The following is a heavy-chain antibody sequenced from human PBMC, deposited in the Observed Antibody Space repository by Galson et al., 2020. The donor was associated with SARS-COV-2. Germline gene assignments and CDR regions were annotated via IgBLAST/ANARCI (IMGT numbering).Heavy chain of an antibody. Sequence: SQTLSLTCAVYGGSFSGYYWNWIRQPPGKGLEWIGEINHSGSTTYNPSLKSRVIISVDTSKNQFSLKLNSVTAADTAMYYCARADLLLWFGDLLPRAFDIWGRGTMVTVSS. CDR1: GGSFSGYY. CDR2: INHSGST. J-gene: IGHJ3*02. V-gene: IGHV4-34*01. D-gene: IGHD3-10*01. CDR3: ARADLLLWFGDLLPRAFDI.